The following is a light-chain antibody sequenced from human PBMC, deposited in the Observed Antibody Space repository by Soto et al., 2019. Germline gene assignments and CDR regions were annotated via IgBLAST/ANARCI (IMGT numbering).Light chain of an antibody. V-gene: IGKV3-11*01. CDR3: PHRHN. CDR1: QSVSID. J-gene: IGKJ3*01. CDR2: DAS. Sequence: EVVLTQSPANLSLSPGDRATLSCRASQSVSIDFDWYQQKPGQAPKLLIYDASHRATGIPAMFSGSGSGTDCTLTTNSLEPEDFEVNYCPHRHNFGPGTKVDIK.